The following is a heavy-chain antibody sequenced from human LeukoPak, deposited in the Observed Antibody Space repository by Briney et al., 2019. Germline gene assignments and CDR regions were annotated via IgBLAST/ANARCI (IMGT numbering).Heavy chain of an antibody. V-gene: IGHV4-30-4*01. CDR2: IYYSGST. D-gene: IGHD6-13*01. CDR1: GGSISSGDYY. J-gene: IGHJ4*02. CDR3: ARANQYSSSWPFDY. Sequence: SETLSLTCTVSGGSISSGDYYWSWIRQPPGKGLEWIGYIYYSGSTYYNPSLKSRVTISVDTSKNQFSLKLSSVTAADTAVYYCARANQYSSSWPFDYWGQGTLVTVSS.